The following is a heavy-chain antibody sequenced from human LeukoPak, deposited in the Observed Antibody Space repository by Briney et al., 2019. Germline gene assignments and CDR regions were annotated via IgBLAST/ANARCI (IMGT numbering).Heavy chain of an antibody. CDR3: ARSSGVPAAGGYYFDY. CDR1: VGSISSGGYY. V-gene: IGHV4-31*03. CDR2: IYYSGST. J-gene: IGHJ4*02. Sequence: PSETLSLTCTVSVGSISSGGYYWSWIRQHPGKGLEWIGYIYYSGSTYYNPSLKSRVTISVDTSKNKFSLKLSSVTAADTAVYYCARSSGVPAAGGYYFDYWGQGTLVTVSS. D-gene: IGHD2-2*01.